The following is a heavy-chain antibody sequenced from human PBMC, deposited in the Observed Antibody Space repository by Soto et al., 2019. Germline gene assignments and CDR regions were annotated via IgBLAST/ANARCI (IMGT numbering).Heavy chain of an antibody. CDR2: ITSSGANT. J-gene: IGHJ6*02. CDR3: ARGFYAMDV. V-gene: IGHV3-23*01. Sequence: GGSLRLSCAASGFTFSNYAMQWVRQAPGKGLEWVSSITSSGANTYYADSVKGRFTISRDTSKSTLYFQLNSLRGEDTAMYYCARGFYAMDVWGQGTTVTVSS. CDR1: GFTFSNYA. D-gene: IGHD2-15*01.